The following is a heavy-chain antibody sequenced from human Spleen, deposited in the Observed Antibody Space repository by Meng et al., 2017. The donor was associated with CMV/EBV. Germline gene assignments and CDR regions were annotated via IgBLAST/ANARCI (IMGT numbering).Heavy chain of an antibody. J-gene: IGHJ4*02. V-gene: IGHV3-21*01. CDR2: ISSSSSYI. Sequence: GGSLRLSCVVSGFTFNNYWMHWVRQAPGKGLVWVSSISSSSSYIYYADSVKGRFTISRDNAKNSLYLQMNSLRAEDTAVYYCARDLFPLSGSYYLVYWGQGTLVTVSS. D-gene: IGHD1-26*01. CDR1: GFTFNNYW. CDR3: ARDLFPLSGSYYLVY.